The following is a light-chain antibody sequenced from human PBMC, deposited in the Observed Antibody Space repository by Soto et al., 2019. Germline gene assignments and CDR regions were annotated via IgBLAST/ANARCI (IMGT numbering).Light chain of an antibody. V-gene: IGLV2-8*01. Sequence: QSALTQPPPASRSPGQSVTISCPGTSRDVGGYNYVSWYQQHPGKAPKLMFYEVSKRPSGVPDRFSGSKSGNTASLTVSGLQAEDEADYYCSSYAGSNMGVFGTGTKVTV. J-gene: IGLJ1*01. CDR3: SSYAGSNMGV. CDR2: EVS. CDR1: SRDVGGYNY.